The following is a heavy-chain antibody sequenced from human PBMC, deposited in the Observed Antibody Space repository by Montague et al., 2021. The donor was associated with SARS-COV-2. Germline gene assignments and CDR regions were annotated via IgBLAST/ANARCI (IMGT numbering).Heavy chain of an antibody. CDR2: ISGSSSYI. Sequence: SQRLSCAASGLTFSSYYMNWVRQAPGKGLEWVSSISGSSSYIYYADSVKGRFTISRDNAKNSLYLQMNSLRAEDTAVYYCARDLPSFFLGIAVAGPFDPWGQGTLVTVSS. D-gene: IGHD6-19*01. CDR1: GLTFSSYY. V-gene: IGHV3-21*01. J-gene: IGHJ5*02. CDR3: ARDLPSFFLGIAVAGPFDP.